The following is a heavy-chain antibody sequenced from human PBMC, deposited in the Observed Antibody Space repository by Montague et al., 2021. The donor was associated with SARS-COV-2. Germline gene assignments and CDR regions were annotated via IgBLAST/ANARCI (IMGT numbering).Heavy chain of an antibody. CDR1: GFPFRNHW. J-gene: IGHJ6*02. D-gene: IGHD5-18*01. CDR2: INQDTNGK. Sequence: SLRLSCAASGFPFRNHWMSWFRQAPGKGLEWVANINQDTNGKNYVDPVKGRFTISRDNAENSLYLQMNSLRAEDTAIYYCARTGYGYHGMDVWGQGTTVTVS. CDR3: ARTGYGYHGMDV. V-gene: IGHV3-7*01.